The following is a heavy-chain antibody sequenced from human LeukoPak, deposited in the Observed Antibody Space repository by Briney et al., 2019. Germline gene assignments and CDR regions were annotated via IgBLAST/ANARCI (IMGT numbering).Heavy chain of an antibody. J-gene: IGHJ4*02. CDR2: INHSGST. CDR1: GGSFSGYY. D-gene: IGHD6-13*01. CDR3: AREGVQQLAPDY. V-gene: IGHV4-34*01. Sequence: SETLSLTCAVYGGSFSGYYWSWIRQPPGKGLEWIGEINHSGSTNYNPPLQSRVTISVDTSKNQFSLKLSSVTAADTAVYYCAREGVQQLAPDYWGQGTLVTVSS.